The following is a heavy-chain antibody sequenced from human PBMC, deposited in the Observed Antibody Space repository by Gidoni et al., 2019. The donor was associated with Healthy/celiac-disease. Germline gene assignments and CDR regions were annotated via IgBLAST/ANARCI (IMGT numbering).Heavy chain of an antibody. D-gene: IGHD1-20*01. CDR1: GGSISSSSYY. V-gene: IGHV4-39*01. Sequence: QLQLQESGPGLVKPSETLSLTCTVSGGSISSSSYYWGWIRQPPGKGLEWIGSIYYSGSTYYNPSLKSRVTISVDTSKNQFSLKLSSVTAADTAVYYCATRYNWNDAHYYYGMDVWGQGTTVTVSS. CDR3: ATRYNWNDAHYYYGMDV. J-gene: IGHJ6*02. CDR2: IYYSGST.